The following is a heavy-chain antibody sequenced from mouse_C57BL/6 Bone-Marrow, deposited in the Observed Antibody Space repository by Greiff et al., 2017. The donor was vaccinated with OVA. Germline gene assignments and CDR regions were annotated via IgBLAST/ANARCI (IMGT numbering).Heavy chain of an antibody. CDR2: INPYNGGT. J-gene: IGHJ1*03. CDR3: ARSWDEGYFDV. Sequence: EVQLVESGPVLVKPGASVKMSCKASGYTFTDYYMNWVKQSHGKSLEWIGVINPYNGGTSYNQKFKGKATLTVDKSSSTAYMELNSLTSEDSAVYYCARSWDEGYFDVWGTGTTVTVSS. V-gene: IGHV1-19*01. CDR1: GYTFTDYY. D-gene: IGHD4-1*01.